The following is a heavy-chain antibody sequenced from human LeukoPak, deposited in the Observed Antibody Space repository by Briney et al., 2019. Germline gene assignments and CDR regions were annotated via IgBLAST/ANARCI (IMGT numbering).Heavy chain of an antibody. CDR1: GFSFGSSV. CDR2: ITADGGGT. Sequence: GGSLRLSYAASGFSFGSSVMSWVRQAPGKGLEWVSAITADGGGTNHADPVKGRFTISRDNSKSTLYLQMNSLRAEDTAVYYCVKEDHYGDYVQIDHWGQGTLVTVSS. J-gene: IGHJ4*02. V-gene: IGHV3-23*01. CDR3: VKEDHYGDYVQIDH. D-gene: IGHD4-17*01.